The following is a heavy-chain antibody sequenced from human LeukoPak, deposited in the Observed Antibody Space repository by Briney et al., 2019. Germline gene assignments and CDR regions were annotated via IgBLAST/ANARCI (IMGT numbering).Heavy chain of an antibody. V-gene: IGHV4-59*08. Sequence: PETLSLTCTVSGGSISSYYWSWIRQPPGKGLEWIGYIYYSGSTNYNPSLKSRVTISVDTSKNQFSLKLSSVTAADTAVYYCASNGYSYGFGFDYWGQGTLVTVSS. CDR3: ASNGYSYGFGFDY. CDR2: IYYSGST. D-gene: IGHD5-18*01. CDR1: GGSISSYY. J-gene: IGHJ4*02.